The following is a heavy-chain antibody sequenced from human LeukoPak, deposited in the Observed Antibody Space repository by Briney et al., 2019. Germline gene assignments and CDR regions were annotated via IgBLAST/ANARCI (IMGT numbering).Heavy chain of an antibody. V-gene: IGHV4-59*11. CDR2: IYYSGST. CDR1: GGSICSHN. CDR3: ARGQNYYDSSGYHP. D-gene: IGHD3-22*01. Sequence: PSETLSLTCTLPGGSICSHNWSSIRQPPGKGLGWSGHIYYSGSTNYNPSLKSRVTISVDTSKNQFSLKLSSVTAADTAVYYCARGQNYYDSSGYHPWGQGTLVTVSS. J-gene: IGHJ5*02.